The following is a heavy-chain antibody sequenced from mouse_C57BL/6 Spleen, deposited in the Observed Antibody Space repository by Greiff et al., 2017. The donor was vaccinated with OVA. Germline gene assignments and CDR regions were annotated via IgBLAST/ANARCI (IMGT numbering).Heavy chain of an antibody. D-gene: IGHD4-1*01. CDR3: ARLNWDDYFDY. V-gene: IGHV5-17*01. CDR2: ISSGSSTI. CDR1: GFTFSDYG. Sequence: EVKLMESGGGLVKPGGSLKLSCAASGFTFSDYGMHWVRQAPEKGLAWVAYISSGSSTIYYADTVKGRFTISRDNAKNTLFLQMTSLRSEDTAMYYCARLNWDDYFDYWGQGTTLTVSS. J-gene: IGHJ2*01.